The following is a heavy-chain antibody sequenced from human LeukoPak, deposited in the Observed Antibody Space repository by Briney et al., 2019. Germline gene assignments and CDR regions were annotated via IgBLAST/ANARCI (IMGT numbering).Heavy chain of an antibody. CDR1: GYSFATYW. Sequence: GESLKISCKGSGYSFATYWIGWVRQMPGKGLEWMGINYPGDSDTTYSPSFQGQVTMSADKCISTAYLQWSSLKASDTAMYYCARRVSSSGFEAFDVWGQGTMVTVSS. V-gene: IGHV5-51*01. CDR2: NYPGDSDT. CDR3: ARRVSSSGFEAFDV. J-gene: IGHJ3*01. D-gene: IGHD5-12*01.